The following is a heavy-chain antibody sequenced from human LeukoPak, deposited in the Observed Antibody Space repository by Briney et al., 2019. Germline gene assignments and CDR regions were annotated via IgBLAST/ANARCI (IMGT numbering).Heavy chain of an antibody. CDR3: ARDSGTIFGPTSVDF. J-gene: IGHJ4*02. D-gene: IGHD3-3*01. CDR1: AFAFSSNW. CDR2: IKEDGSET. Sequence: GGSLRLSCVASAFAFSSNWMSWVRQAPGKGLEWVASIKEDGSETYYVDSVKGRFAISRDNAKTSLYLQMNSLRAEDTAVYYCARDSGTIFGPTSVDFWGQGTLVTVSS. V-gene: IGHV3-7*01.